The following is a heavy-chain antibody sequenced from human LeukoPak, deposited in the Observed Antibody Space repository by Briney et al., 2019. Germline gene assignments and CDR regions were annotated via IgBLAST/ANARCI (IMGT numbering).Heavy chain of an antibody. CDR3: ARCWVYYDFWSGPPPYYYYGMDV. CDR2: INTNTGNP. J-gene: IGHJ6*02. CDR1: GYTFTSYA. V-gene: IGHV7-4-1*02. Sequence: VASVKVSCKASGYTFTSYAMNWVRQAPGQGLEWMGWINTNTGNPTYAQGFTGRFVFSLDTSVSTAYLQISSLKAEDTAVYYCARCWVYYDFWSGPPPYYYYGMDVWGQGTTVTVSS. D-gene: IGHD3-3*01.